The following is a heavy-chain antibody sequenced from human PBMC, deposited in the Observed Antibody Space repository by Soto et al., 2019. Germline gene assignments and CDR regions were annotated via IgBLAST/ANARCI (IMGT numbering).Heavy chain of an antibody. J-gene: IGHJ2*01. V-gene: IGHV3-30-3*01. CDR3: ARGRTTVVTPGWYFDL. Sequence: QVQLVESGGGVVQPGRSLRLSCAASGFTFSSYAMHWVRQAPGKGLEWVAVISYDGSNKYYADSVKGRFTISRDNSKNTLYLQMNSLRAEDTAVYYCARGRTTVVTPGWYFDLWGRGTLVTVSS. CDR2: ISYDGSNK. D-gene: IGHD4-17*01. CDR1: GFTFSSYA.